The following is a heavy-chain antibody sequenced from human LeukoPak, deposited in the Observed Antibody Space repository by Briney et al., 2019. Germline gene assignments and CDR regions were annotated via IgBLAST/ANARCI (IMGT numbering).Heavy chain of an antibody. J-gene: IGHJ4*02. V-gene: IGHV4-39*01. CDR3: ARRPVATITFDY. Sequence: SETLSLTCTVSGGSINSSPYYWGWIRQPPGKGLEWIGNVYYSGTTYYNPSLKSRITISVDTSKNQFSLELSSVTAADTAVYYCARRPVATITFDYWGQGTLVTVSS. CDR1: GGSINSSPYY. D-gene: IGHD5-12*01. CDR2: VYYSGTT.